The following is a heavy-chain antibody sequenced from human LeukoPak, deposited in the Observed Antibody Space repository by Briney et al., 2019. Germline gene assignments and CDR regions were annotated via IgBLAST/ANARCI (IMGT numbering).Heavy chain of an antibody. D-gene: IGHD5-18*01. V-gene: IGHV3-66*01. Sequence: GGSLRLSCAASGFTVSTNYMSWVRQAPGKGLEWVSLIYSGGITQYADSVKGRFTISRDNSKNTLYLQMTSLRAEDTAVYYCARDKGIPRYYFDYWGQGTLVTVSS. CDR1: GFTVSTNY. CDR3: ARDKGIPRYYFDY. J-gene: IGHJ4*02. CDR2: IYSGGIT.